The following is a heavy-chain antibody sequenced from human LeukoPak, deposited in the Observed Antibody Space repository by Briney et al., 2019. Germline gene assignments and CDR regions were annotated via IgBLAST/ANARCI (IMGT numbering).Heavy chain of an antibody. CDR3: ARNYYDSSGYTEPFDY. V-gene: IGHV1-18*01. J-gene: IGHJ4*02. CDR2: ISAYNGNT. CDR1: GYTFTSYG. D-gene: IGHD3-22*01. Sequence: ASVRVSCKASGYTFTSYGISWVRQAPGQGLEWMGWISAYNGNTNYAQKLQGRVTMTTDTSTSTAYMELRSLRSDDTAVYYCARNYYDSSGYTEPFDYWGQGTLVTVSS.